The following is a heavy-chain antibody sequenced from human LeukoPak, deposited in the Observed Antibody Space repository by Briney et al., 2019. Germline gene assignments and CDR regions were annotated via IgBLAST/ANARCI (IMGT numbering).Heavy chain of an antibody. CDR1: GFTFSSYS. V-gene: IGHV3-21*01. J-gene: IGHJ6*03. Sequence: PGGSLRLSCAASGFTFSSYSMNWVRQAPGKGLEWVSSISSSSSYIYYADSVKGRFTISRDNAKNSLYLQMNSLRAEDTAVYYCARDYCSSTSCYESYYYYYMDVWGKGTTVTVSS. D-gene: IGHD2-2*01. CDR3: ARDYCSSTSCYESYYYYYMDV. CDR2: ISSSSSYI.